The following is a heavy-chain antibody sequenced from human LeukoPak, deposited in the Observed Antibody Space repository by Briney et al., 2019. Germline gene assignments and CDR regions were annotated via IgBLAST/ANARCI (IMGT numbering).Heavy chain of an antibody. CDR2: IWSDGTNQ. J-gene: IGHJ5*01. D-gene: IGHD4-11*01. Sequence: PGGSLRLSCAAAGFTFSHYGMHWVRQAPGKGLEWVAAIWSDGTNQYYADSVKGRFTISRDDSGNTVYLQMNSLRPEDTGVYYCAKDAQRGFDYSNSLESWGQGTPVTVST. CDR1: GFTFSHYG. V-gene: IGHV3-33*06. CDR3: AKDAQRGFDYSNSLES.